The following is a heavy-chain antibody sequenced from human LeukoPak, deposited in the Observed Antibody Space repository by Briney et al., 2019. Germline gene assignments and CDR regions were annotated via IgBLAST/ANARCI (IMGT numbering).Heavy chain of an antibody. D-gene: IGHD3-10*01. CDR3: ARARKGGSGTKASGWPYGMDV. J-gene: IGHJ6*02. Sequence: SETLSLTCTVSGGSISTYYGNWIRQAPGKGLEWIGYIYYSGSTNYNPSLKSRVAMSVDTSKNQFSLKLSSVTAADTAVYYCARARKGGSGTKASGWPYGMDVWGQGTTVTVSS. CDR1: GGSISTYY. CDR2: IYYSGST. V-gene: IGHV4-59*12.